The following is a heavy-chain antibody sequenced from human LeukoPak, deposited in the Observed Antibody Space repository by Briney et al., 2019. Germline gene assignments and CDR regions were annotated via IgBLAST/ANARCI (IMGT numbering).Heavy chain of an antibody. CDR1: GGSISSSSYY. Sequence: SETLSLTCTVSGGSISSSSYYWSWTRQPPGKGLEWIGYIYYSGSTNYNPSLKSRVTISVDTSKNQFSLKLSSVTAADTAVYYCARGLRGYSYGYWGQGTLVTVSS. CDR3: ARGLRGYSYGY. D-gene: IGHD5-18*01. J-gene: IGHJ4*02. CDR2: IYYSGST. V-gene: IGHV4-61*01.